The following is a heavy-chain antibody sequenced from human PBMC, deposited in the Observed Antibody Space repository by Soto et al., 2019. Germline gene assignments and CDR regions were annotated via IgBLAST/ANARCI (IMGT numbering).Heavy chain of an antibody. CDR3: ARGSGSSVSIGFDY. CDR2: IYYSGST. Sequence: QVQLQESGPGLVKPSETLSLTCTVSGGSISSYYWSWIRQPPGKGLEWIGYIYYSGSTNYNPSLKSRVTISVDTSKNQFSLKLSSVTAADTAVYYCARGSGSSVSIGFDYWGQGTLVTVSS. J-gene: IGHJ4*02. V-gene: IGHV4-59*01. CDR1: GGSISSYY. D-gene: IGHD6-19*01.